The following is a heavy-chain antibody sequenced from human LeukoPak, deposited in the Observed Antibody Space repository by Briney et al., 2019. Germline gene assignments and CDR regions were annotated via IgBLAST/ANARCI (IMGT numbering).Heavy chain of an antibody. Sequence: GGSLRLSCAASGFTVSSNYMSWVRQAPGKGLEWVSVIYSGGSTYYADSVKGRFTISRDNSKNTLYLQMNSLRAEDTAVYYCARDTGDCSSTSCYRFYYYYGMGVWGQGTTVTVSS. V-gene: IGHV3-66*01. CDR2: IYSGGST. D-gene: IGHD2-2*02. CDR1: GFTVSSNY. J-gene: IGHJ6*02. CDR3: ARDTGDCSSTSCYRFYYYYGMGV.